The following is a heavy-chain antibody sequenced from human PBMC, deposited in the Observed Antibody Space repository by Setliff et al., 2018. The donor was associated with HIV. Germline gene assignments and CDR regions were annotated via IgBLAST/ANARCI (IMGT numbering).Heavy chain of an antibody. D-gene: IGHD6-13*01. V-gene: IGHV1-2*02. J-gene: IGHJ4*02. CDR1: GYTFTDYY. CDR3: ARASGYASSWYTSY. CDR2: INPKNGDA. Sequence: GASVKVSCKASGYTFTDYYIHWVRQAPGQGPEWMGWINPKNGDAYYGQNFRGRITVTRDTSITTVYTELSSLRSDDTAVYYCARASGYASSWYTSYWGQGALVTVSS.